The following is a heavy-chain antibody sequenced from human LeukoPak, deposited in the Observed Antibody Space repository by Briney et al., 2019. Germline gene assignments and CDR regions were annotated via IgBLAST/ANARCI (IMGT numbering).Heavy chain of an antibody. CDR2: VYISGTT. V-gene: IGHV4-4*07. CDR3: ARAYSSSRALDY. CDR1: GDSISSSF. J-gene: IGHJ4*02. Sequence: SETLSLTCTVSGDSISSSFWSWIRQPAGKGLEWIGRVYISGTTNCNPSLKSRVTMSVDTSKNQLSLNLTSVTAADTAVYYCARAYSSSRALDYWGQGTLVTVSS. D-gene: IGHD6-13*01.